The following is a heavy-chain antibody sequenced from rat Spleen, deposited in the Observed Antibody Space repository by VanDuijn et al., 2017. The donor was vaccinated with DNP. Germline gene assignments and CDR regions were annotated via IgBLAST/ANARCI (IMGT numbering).Heavy chain of an antibody. V-gene: IGHV5-22*01. CDR2: ISYDGSAT. Sequence: EVQLVESGGGLVQPGRSLKLSCAASGFTFSDSFVAWVRQAPKKGLEWVASISYDGSATYYGDSVKGRFTISRDNAKSSLYLQMNSLKSEDTATYYCARRGMYNYGFDYWGQGVMVTVSS. CDR3: ARRGMYNYGFDY. CDR1: GFTFSDSF. D-gene: IGHD1-5*01. J-gene: IGHJ2*01.